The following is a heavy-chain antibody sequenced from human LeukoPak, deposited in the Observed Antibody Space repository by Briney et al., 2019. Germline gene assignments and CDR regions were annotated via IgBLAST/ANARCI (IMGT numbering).Heavy chain of an antibody. CDR1: GFTFSSYA. J-gene: IGHJ5*02. CDR3: ARGRLDYGDYLNWFDP. D-gene: IGHD4-17*01. CDR2: ISSSGDTS. V-gene: IGHV3-64D*09. Sequence: GGSLRLSCSASGFTFSSYAMHWVRQAPGKGLEYVSAISSSGDTSYYADSVKGRVTVSRDNSRNTLSLQMSSLRAEDTAVYYCARGRLDYGDYLNWFDPWGQGTLVTVSS.